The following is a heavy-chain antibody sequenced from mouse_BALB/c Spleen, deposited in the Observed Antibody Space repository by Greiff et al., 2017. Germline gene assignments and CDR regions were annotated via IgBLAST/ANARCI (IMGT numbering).Heavy chain of an antibody. CDR2: ISSGSSTI. J-gene: IGHJ2*01. Sequence: DVMLVESGGGLVQPGGSRKLSCAASGFTFSSFGMHWVRQAPEKGLEWVAYISSGSSTIYYADTVKGRFTISRDNPKNTLFLQMTSLRSEDTAMYYCARTPFTTVVAHFDYWGQGTTLTVSS. V-gene: IGHV5-17*02. CDR1: GFTFSSFG. D-gene: IGHD1-1*01. CDR3: ARTPFTTVVAHFDY.